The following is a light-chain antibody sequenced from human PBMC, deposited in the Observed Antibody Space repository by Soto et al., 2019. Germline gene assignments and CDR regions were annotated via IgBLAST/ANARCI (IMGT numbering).Light chain of an antibody. Sequence: ALQMTHSPSSLSASVGDRVTITCRASQGIRNDLGWYQQKPGKAPKLLIYAASSLHSGDPSRFSGSGSGTDFTLTISSLQPEDFATYYCLQDYNYPRTFGQGTKVDIK. J-gene: IGKJ1*01. CDR2: AAS. CDR1: QGIRND. V-gene: IGKV1-6*01. CDR3: LQDYNYPRT.